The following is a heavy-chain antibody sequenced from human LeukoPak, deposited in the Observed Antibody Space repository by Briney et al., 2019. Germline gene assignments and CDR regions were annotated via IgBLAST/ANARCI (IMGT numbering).Heavy chain of an antibody. CDR2: ISSSSTI. CDR3: ARGTAVTNNWFDP. Sequence: GGSLRLSCAASGFTFSSYSMHWVRQAPGKGLEWVSYISSSSTIYYADSVKGRFTISRDNAKNSLYLQMNSLRAEDTAVYYCARGTAVTNNWFDPWGQGTLVTVSS. J-gene: IGHJ5*02. V-gene: IGHV3-48*01. CDR1: GFTFSSYS. D-gene: IGHD4-17*01.